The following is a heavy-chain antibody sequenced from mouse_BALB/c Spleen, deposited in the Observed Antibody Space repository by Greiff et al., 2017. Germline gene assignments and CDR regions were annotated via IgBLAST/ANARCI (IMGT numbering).Heavy chain of an antibody. D-gene: IGHD4-1*01. V-gene: IGHV3-6*02. CDR3: ARELGYYAMDY. J-gene: IGHJ4*01. Sequence: VQLQQSGPGLVKPSQSLSLTCSVTGYSITSGYYWNWIRQFPGNKLEWMGYISYDGSNNYNPSLKNRISITRDTSKNQFFLKLNSVTTEDTATYYCARELGYYAMDYWGQGTSVTVSS. CDR1: GYSITSGYY. CDR2: ISYDGSN.